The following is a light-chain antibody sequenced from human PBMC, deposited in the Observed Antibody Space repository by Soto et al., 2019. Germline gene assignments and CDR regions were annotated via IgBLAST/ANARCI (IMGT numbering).Light chain of an antibody. V-gene: IGLV1-40*01. CDR3: QSYDSSLSGSRV. Sequence: QSVLTQPPSVSGAPGQRVTVSCTGSRSDIGAGYDVHWYQQLPGTAPKLLIYGNSNRPSGVPDRFSGSKSGTSASLAITGLQAEDDAHYYCQSYDSSLSGSRVFGGGTKLTVL. CDR2: GNS. J-gene: IGLJ3*02. CDR1: RSDIGAGYD.